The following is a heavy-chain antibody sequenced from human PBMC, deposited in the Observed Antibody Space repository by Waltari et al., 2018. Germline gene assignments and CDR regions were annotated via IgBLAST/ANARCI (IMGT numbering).Heavy chain of an antibody. V-gene: IGHV1-69-2*01. J-gene: IGHJ3*02. D-gene: IGHD5-12*01. CDR1: GYTFTDFY. CDR2: VDPEKGKT. CDR3: AGLVATNDEPLDI. Sequence: DVQVVQSGAEVKKPGATVKISCKVAGYTFTDFYMHWVQQAPGTGLQWVGPVDPEKGKTGRGENCKGRVDMNADTSTDTAYMELSSVRSDDTGVYCGAGLVATNDEPLDIWGQGTVVTGSP.